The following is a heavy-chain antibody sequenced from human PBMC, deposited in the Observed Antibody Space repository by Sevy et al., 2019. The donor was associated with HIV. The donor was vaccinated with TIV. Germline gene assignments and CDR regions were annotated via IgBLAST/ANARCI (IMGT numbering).Heavy chain of an antibody. J-gene: IGHJ5*02. CDR1: GFTFSNVW. V-gene: IGHV3-15*01. CDR2: IKSKSDGETT. CDR3: TSGFHYGSGSLSS. Sequence: GGSLRLSCATSGFTFSNVWMTWVRQAPGKGLEWVGRIKSKSDGETTDYAAPVKDRFTISRDDSKNMLYLEMSSLKSEDTATYYCTSGFHYGSGSLSSWGQGTLVTVSS. D-gene: IGHD3-10*01.